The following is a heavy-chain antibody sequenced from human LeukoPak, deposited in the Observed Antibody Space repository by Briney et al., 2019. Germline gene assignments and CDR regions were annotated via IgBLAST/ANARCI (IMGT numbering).Heavy chain of an antibody. CDR1: GFTVSSNY. Sequence: GGSLRLSCAASGFTVSSNYMSWVRQAPGKELEWVSVIYSGGSTYYADSVKGRFTISRDNSKNTLYLQMNSLRAEDTAVYYCAKDPDSSGYFENWFDPWGQGTLVTVSS. D-gene: IGHD3-22*01. CDR2: IYSGGST. CDR3: AKDPDSSGYFENWFDP. J-gene: IGHJ5*02. V-gene: IGHV3-53*01.